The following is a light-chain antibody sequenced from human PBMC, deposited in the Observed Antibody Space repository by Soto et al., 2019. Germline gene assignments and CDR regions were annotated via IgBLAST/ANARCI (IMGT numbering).Light chain of an antibody. CDR1: QSVSSN. CDR3: QQYNNWPPWT. J-gene: IGKJ1*01. V-gene: IGKV3-15*01. Sequence: EIVMTLSPATLSVSPGERATLSCRASQSVSSNLAWYQQKPGQSPRLLMFGASTRATGVPARFSGSGSGTEFTLTMSSLQSEDFAVYYCQQYNNWPPWTFGQGTKVEIK. CDR2: GAS.